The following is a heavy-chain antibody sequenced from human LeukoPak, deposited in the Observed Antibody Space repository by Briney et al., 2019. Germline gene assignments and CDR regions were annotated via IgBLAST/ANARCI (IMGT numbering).Heavy chain of an antibody. Sequence: SVKVSCKASGGTLSRFSISWVRQAPGQGLEYMGGIIPSFGTANYAQKFQGRVTITADESTGTAYMELSSLRSEDTAVYYCATGSGSSWQRDYWGQGTLVTVSS. J-gene: IGHJ4*02. CDR3: ATGSGSSWQRDY. D-gene: IGHD6-13*01. CDR1: GGTLSRFS. V-gene: IGHV1-69*13. CDR2: IIPSFGTA.